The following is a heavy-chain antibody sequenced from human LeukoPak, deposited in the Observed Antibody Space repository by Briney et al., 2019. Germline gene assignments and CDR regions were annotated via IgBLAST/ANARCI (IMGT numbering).Heavy chain of an antibody. Sequence: SETLSLTCTASGGSISSYYWSWIRQPPGKGLGWIGYIYYSGSTNYNPSLKSRVTISVDTSKNQFSLKLSSVTAADTAVYYCARTYLTYYDSSGFEYWGQGTLVTVSS. CDR2: IYYSGST. D-gene: IGHD3-22*01. V-gene: IGHV4-59*01. J-gene: IGHJ4*02. CDR1: GGSISSYY. CDR3: ARTYLTYYDSSGFEY.